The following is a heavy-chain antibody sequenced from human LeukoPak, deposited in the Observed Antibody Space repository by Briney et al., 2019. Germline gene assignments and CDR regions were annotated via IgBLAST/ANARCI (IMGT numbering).Heavy chain of an antibody. CDR2: ISAYNGNT. V-gene: IGHV1-18*01. CDR1: GYTFTSYG. J-gene: IGHJ4*02. D-gene: IGHD4-17*01. Sequence: ASVKVSCKASGYTFTSYGISWVRQAPGQRLEWMGWISAYNGNTNYAQKLQGRVTMTTDTSTSTAYMELRSLRSDDTAVYYCARDYLGANYGDYRLSSSFDYWGQGTLVTVSS. CDR3: ARDYLGANYGDYRLSSSFDY.